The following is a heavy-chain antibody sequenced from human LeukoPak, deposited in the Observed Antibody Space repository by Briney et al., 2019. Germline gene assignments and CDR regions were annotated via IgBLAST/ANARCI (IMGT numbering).Heavy chain of an antibody. V-gene: IGHV4-34*01. D-gene: IGHD5-18*01. CDR1: GGSFSGYY. CDR3: ARGAYSYGRGTIAFDI. Sequence: SETLSLTCAVYGGSFSGYYWSWIRQPPGKGLEWIGEINHSGSTNYNPSLKSRVTISVDTSKNQFSLKLSSVTAADTAVYYCARGAYSYGRGTIAFDIWGQGTMVTVSS. J-gene: IGHJ3*02. CDR2: INHSGST.